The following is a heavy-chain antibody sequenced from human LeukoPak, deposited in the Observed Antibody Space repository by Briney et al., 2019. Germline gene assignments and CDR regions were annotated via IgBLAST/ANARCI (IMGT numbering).Heavy chain of an antibody. CDR1: GYIFTNYY. J-gene: IGHJ4*02. CDR2: FNPSGGST. CDR3: ARDLASSGYYWD. V-gene: IGHV1-46*01. D-gene: IGHD3-22*01. Sequence: ASVKVSCKASGYIFTNYYMHWVRQAPGQGLEWMGIFNPSGGSTSYAQKFQGRVTMTRDTSTSTVYMKLSSLRSEDTAVYFCARDLASSGYYWDWGQGTLVTVSS.